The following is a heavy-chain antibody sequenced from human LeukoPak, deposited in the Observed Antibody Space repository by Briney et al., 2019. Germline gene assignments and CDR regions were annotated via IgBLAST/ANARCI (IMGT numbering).Heavy chain of an antibody. CDR2: ISYSGNT. CDR3: AREIVSSYYYNGMDV. CDR1: GGSVSSIIYH. D-gene: IGHD5/OR15-5a*01. V-gene: IGHV4-39*07. J-gene: IGHJ6*02. Sequence: SETLSLTCTVSGGSVSSIIYHWGWIRQPPGKGLEWIGFISYSGNTYSTPSLESRLTISIDTAKNQFSLSLSSVTAADTAVYFCAREIVSSYYYNGMDVWGQGTTVTVSS.